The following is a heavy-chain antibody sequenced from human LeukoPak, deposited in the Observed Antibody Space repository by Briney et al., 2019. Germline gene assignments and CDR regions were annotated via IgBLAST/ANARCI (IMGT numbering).Heavy chain of an antibody. J-gene: IGHJ4*02. V-gene: IGHV3-48*01. CDR3: GTGDPRFDY. CDR1: GFSFSTDS. CDR2: ISSGSSAR. Sequence: GGSLRLSCAASGFSFSTDSMNWVRQAPGKGLQWVSYISSGSSARYYTDSVKGRFTITRDDAKNSVYLQMNSLRTEDTAVYYCGTGDPRFDYWGQGILVTVSS. D-gene: IGHD7-27*01.